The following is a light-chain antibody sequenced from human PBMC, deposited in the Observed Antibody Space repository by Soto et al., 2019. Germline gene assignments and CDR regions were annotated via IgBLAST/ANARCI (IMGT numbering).Light chain of an antibody. J-gene: IGLJ3*02. CDR1: SNDVGAYNY. V-gene: IGLV2-14*03. Sequence: QSVLTQPASVSGSPGQSITISCTGTSNDVGAYNYVSWYQQPPGKAPKLMIYDVTYRPSGVSNRFSGSKSGSTASLTISGLQAEDEADYYCSSYTNSGSWVFGGGTKVTVL. CDR2: DVT. CDR3: SSYTNSGSWV.